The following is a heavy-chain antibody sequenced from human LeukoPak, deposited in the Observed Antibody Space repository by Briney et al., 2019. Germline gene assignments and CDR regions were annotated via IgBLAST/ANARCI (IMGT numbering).Heavy chain of an antibody. J-gene: IGHJ4*02. CDR1: DGSTSAFY. CDR2: INHSGRT. CDR3: AARKFDYGFRTPFHY. D-gene: IGHD4/OR15-4a*01. V-gene: IGHV4-34*01. Sequence: NPSETLSLTCAVYDGSTSAFYWNWVRQSPGKGLEWIGEINHSGRTTYNPSLNSRVSMSVDTSKNQFSLKLTSVTAGDTAMYYCAARKFDYGFRTPFHYWGQGNLATVSS.